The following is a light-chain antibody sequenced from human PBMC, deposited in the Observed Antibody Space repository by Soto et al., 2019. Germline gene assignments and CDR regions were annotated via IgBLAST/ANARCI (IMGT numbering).Light chain of an antibody. J-gene: IGKJ1*01. CDR2: KAS. Sequence: DIQMTQSPSTLSGSVGDRVTIPCRASQTISSWLAWYQQKPGKAPKLLIYKASTLKSGVPSRFSGSGSGTEFTLTISSLQPDDFATYYCQHYNSYSEAFGQGNKV. CDR1: QTISSW. V-gene: IGKV1-5*03. CDR3: QHYNSYSEA.